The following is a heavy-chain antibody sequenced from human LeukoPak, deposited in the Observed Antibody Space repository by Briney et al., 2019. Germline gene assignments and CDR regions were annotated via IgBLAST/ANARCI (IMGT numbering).Heavy chain of an antibody. CDR2: IYYSGST. Sequence: SETLSLTCTVSGGSISFSTYYWGWIRQPPGKGLEWIGYIYYSGSTNYNPSLKSRVTISVDTSKNQFSLKLSSVTAADTAVYYCASGPSGYSYGYFDYWGQGTLVTVSS. D-gene: IGHD5-18*01. J-gene: IGHJ4*02. V-gene: IGHV4-61*05. CDR3: ASGPSGYSYGYFDY. CDR1: GGSISFSTYY.